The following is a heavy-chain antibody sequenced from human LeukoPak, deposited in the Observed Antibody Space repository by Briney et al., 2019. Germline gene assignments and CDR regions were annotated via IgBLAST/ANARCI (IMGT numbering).Heavy chain of an antibody. CDR2: MNPNSGDT. V-gene: IGHV1-8*02. CDR1: GYTFTGYY. CDR3: ARGPYGTGSHFDF. J-gene: IGHJ4*02. D-gene: IGHD3-10*01. Sequence: ASVKVSCRASGYTFTGYYMHWVRQAPGQGLEWMGWMNPNSGDTGYTQRFQGRVTMTRDTSINTAYMELSSLRSEDTAVYYCARGPYGTGSHFDFWGQGTLVTVSS.